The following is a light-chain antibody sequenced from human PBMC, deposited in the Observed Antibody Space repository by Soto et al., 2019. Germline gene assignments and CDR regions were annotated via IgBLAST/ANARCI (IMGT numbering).Light chain of an antibody. J-gene: IGKJ2*01. CDR1: QSVSNN. Sequence: ERVMTQSPATLSVSPGERAALSCRASQSVSNNLAWYQQKPGQAPRLLIYGSSTRATGIPARFSGSGSGTEFTLTISGLQSEDFAVYYCQQYNNWPYTFGQGTKLEIK. V-gene: IGKV3-15*01. CDR2: GSS. CDR3: QQYNNWPYT.